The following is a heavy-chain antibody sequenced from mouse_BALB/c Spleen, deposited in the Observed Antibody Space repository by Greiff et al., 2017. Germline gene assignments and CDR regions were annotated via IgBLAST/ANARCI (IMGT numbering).Heavy chain of an antibody. Sequence: EVMLVESGGGLVKPGGSLKLSCAASGFAFSSYDMSWVRETPEKRLEWVAYISSGGGSTYYPDTVKGRFTISRDNAKNTLYLQMSSLKSEDTAMYYCARHEDHYYGPYYAMDYWGQGTSVTVSS. D-gene: IGHD1-2*01. CDR3: ARHEDHYYGPYYAMDY. CDR1: GFAFSSYD. J-gene: IGHJ4*01. V-gene: IGHV5-12-1*01. CDR2: ISSGGGST.